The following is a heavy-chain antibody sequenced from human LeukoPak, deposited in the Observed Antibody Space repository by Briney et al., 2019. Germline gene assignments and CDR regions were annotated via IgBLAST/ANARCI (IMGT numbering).Heavy chain of an antibody. J-gene: IGHJ3*01. D-gene: IGHD3-10*01. Sequence: GGSLRLSCAASGFTFSSYAMSWVRQAPGKGLEWVSAISGDGGNTFYTDSLKSRFTISRDNSKNTVFLQMSSLRAEDTAVYYCAKETLVVGKGAFDFWGQGTMVTVSS. CDR1: GFTFSSYA. V-gene: IGHV3-23*01. CDR2: ISGDGGNT. CDR3: AKETLVVGKGAFDF.